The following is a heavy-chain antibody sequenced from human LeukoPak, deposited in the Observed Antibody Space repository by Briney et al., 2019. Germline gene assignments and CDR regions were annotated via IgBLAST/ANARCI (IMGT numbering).Heavy chain of an antibody. CDR2: IHGDETTT. CDR3: ARDRLTNDAFDI. CDR1: GFTFSNYF. D-gene: IGHD2-8*01. V-gene: IGHV3-74*01. J-gene: IGHJ3*02. Sequence: PGGSLRLSCAASGFTFSNYFMHWVRQAPGKGLVWVSRIHGDETTTAYADSVKGRLTISRDNAKDTLYLQMNSLRAEDTAVYYCARDRLTNDAFDIWGQGTMVTVSS.